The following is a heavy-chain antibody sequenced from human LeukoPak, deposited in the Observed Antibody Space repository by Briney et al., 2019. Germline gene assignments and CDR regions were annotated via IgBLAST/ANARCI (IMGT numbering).Heavy chain of an antibody. CDR2: INPNSGDT. V-gene: IGHV1-2*02. J-gene: IGHJ4*02. D-gene: IGHD3-22*01. CDR3: ARGPNYYDSSGFHYRD. CDR1: GYTLTAYY. Sequence: ASVKVSCKASGYTLTAYYMHWVRQAPGQGLEWMGWINPNSGDTKIAQKFQGRVTMTRDTSISTAYMELSSLTSDDTAVYYCARGPNYYDSSGFHYRDWGQGTLVTVSS.